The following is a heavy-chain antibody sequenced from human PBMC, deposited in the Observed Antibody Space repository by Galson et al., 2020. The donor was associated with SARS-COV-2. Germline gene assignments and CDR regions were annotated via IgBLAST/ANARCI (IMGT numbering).Heavy chain of an antibody. Sequence: SQTLSLTCIVSGGSISSGSYYWSWIRQPAGKGLEWIGRIYTSGSTNYNPSLKSRVTISVDTSKNQFSLRMSSVTAADTAVYYCAREAAMPDLSYYYYGMDVWGQGTTVTVSS. V-gene: IGHV4-61*02. D-gene: IGHD2-2*01. CDR3: AREAAMPDLSYYYYGMDV. J-gene: IGHJ6*02. CDR1: GGSISSGSYY. CDR2: IYTSGST.